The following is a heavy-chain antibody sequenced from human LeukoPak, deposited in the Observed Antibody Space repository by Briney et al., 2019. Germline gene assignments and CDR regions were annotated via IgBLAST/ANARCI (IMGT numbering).Heavy chain of an antibody. D-gene: IGHD1-1*01. V-gene: IGHV3-11*04. CDR3: ARAWNDGFDI. CDR1: GFTFSDYY. J-gene: IGHJ3*02. Sequence: GGSLRLSCAASGFTFSDYYMGWIRQAPGKGVEGVSYITNNGRTTYHADSVKGRFTISRDNAKNSLYLQMNSLRVEDTAMYYCARAWNDGFDIWGQGTMVTVSP. CDR2: ITNNGRTT.